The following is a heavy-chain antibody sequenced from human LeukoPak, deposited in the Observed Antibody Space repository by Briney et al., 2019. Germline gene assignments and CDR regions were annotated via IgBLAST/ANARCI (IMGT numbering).Heavy chain of an antibody. CDR3: SRSAYYDGSGNYYDY. CDR2: ISDGGSTT. Sequence: GGPLRLSCAASGFTFSSYSMNWVHQAPGKGLVWVSRISDGGSTTTYADSVKGRFTISRDNAKNTLYLQMNGLRAEDTAVYYCSRSAYYDGSGNYYDYWGQGTLVTVSS. J-gene: IGHJ4*02. V-gene: IGHV3-74*01. D-gene: IGHD3-22*01. CDR1: GFTFSSYS.